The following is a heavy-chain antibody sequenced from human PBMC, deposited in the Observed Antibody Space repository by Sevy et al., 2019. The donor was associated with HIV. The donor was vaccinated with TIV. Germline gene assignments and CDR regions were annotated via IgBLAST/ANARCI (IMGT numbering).Heavy chain of an antibody. Sequence: GGSLRLSCAASGFTFIGYTMNWVRQAPGKGLGWVSSISSTGQYIYYAESLKGRFTVSGDNPDNSLYLQISSLRAEDTAIYYCAREGTGRGYYYGLDVWGQGTTVTVSS. V-gene: IGHV3-21*01. D-gene: IGHD1-26*01. CDR2: ISSTGQYI. J-gene: IGHJ6*02. CDR1: GFTFIGYT. CDR3: AREGTGRGYYYGLDV.